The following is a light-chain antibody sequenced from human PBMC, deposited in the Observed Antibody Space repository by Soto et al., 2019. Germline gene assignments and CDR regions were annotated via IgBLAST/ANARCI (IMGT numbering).Light chain of an antibody. CDR2: EGS. J-gene: IGLJ2*01. CDR3: CSYAGSSSVV. Sequence: QSALTQPASVSGSPGQSITISCTGTSRDIGTYTLVSWYQQYPGKAPKLIIYEGSKRPSGVSNRFSASKTGRTASLTISGLQPEDEADYYCCSYAGSSSVVVGGGTKVTVL. CDR1: SRDIGTYTL. V-gene: IGLV2-23*01.